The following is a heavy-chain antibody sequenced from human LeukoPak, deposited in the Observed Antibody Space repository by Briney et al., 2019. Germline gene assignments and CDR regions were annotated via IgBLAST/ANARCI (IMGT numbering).Heavy chain of an antibody. CDR1: GGSFSGYY. Sequence: SETLSLTCAVYGGSFSGYYWSWIRQPPGKGLEWIGEINHSGSTNYNPSLKSRVTISVDTSKNQFSLKLSSVTAADTAVYYCASRIQLWLGSRFGYHFDYWGQGTLVTASS. D-gene: IGHD5-18*01. CDR3: ASRIQLWLGSRFGYHFDY. V-gene: IGHV4-34*01. J-gene: IGHJ4*02. CDR2: INHSGST.